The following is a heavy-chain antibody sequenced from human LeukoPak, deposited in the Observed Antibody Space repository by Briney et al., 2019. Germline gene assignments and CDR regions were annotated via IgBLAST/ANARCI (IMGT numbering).Heavy chain of an antibody. D-gene: IGHD5-18*01. CDR3: ARDGGGYSYGYPNWFDP. CDR2: ISSSGSTI. J-gene: IGHJ5*02. Sequence: GGSLRLSCAASGFTFSSYEMNWVRQAPGKGLEWVSYISSSGSTIYYADSVKGRFTISRDNAKNSLYLLMNSLRAEDTAVYYCARDGGGYSYGYPNWFDPWGQGTLVTVSS. V-gene: IGHV3-48*03. CDR1: GFTFSSYE.